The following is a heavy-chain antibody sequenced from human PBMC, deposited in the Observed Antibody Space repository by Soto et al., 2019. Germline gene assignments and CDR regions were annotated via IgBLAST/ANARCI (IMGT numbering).Heavy chain of an antibody. CDR2: IYWDDDK. Sequence: QITLKESGPTLVKPTQTLTLTCTFSGFSLSADGVGVGWIRQPPGKALEWLALIYWDDDKRYRPSLKSRLTTPKTPPKNQVVLPMPNTNPVATATYYWAHACGGTSWPNAAFGVGGQGRVVTFSS. V-gene: IGHV2-5*02. D-gene: IGHD6-13*01. J-gene: IGHJ3*01. CDR3: AHACGGTSWPNAAFGV. CDR1: GFSLSADGVG.